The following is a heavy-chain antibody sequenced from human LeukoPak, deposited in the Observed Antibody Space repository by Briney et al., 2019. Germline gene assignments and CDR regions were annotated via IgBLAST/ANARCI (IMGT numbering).Heavy chain of an antibody. Sequence: SETLSLTCTVSGVSISNYYWSWIRQPAGKGLEWIGRISTSGTTNYNPSLKSRGTMSVDTSKNQFSVKLTSVTAADTAVYYCARSVEGYCRGGSCYSYSYYMDVWGKGTTVTVSS. J-gene: IGHJ6*03. CDR1: GVSISNYY. CDR2: ISTSGTT. CDR3: ARSVEGYCRGGSCYSYSYYMDV. V-gene: IGHV4-4*07. D-gene: IGHD2-15*01.